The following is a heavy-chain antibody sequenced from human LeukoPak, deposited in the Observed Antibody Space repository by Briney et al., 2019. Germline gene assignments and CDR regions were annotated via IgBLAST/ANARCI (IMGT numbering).Heavy chain of an antibody. CDR2: IRSKAYGGTT. CDR1: GFTFGDYA. Sequence: GGSLRLSCTASGFTFGDYAMSWVRQAPGKGLEWVGFIRSKAYGGTTEYAASVKGRFTISRDDSKSIAYLQMNSLKTEDTAVYYCTRNSEVVVIDYRGQGTLVTVSS. CDR3: TRNSEVVVIDY. D-gene: IGHD3-22*01. J-gene: IGHJ4*02. V-gene: IGHV3-49*04.